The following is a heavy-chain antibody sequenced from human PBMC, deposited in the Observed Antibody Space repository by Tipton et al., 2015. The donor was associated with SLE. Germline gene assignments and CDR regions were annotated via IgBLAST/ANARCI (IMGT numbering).Heavy chain of an antibody. J-gene: IGHJ4*02. CDR3: ARAPPYGDYFDY. V-gene: IGHV4-31*03. D-gene: IGHD4-17*01. CDR1: GASIRSDGYY. CDR2: IYYSGTT. Sequence: PGLVKPSETLSLTCTVSGASIRSDGYYWSWIRQHPGKGLEWIGYIYYSGTTHYNPSLRGRVTISVDTSKNQFSLNLNSMTAADTALYYCARAPPYGDYFDYWGQGALVTVSS.